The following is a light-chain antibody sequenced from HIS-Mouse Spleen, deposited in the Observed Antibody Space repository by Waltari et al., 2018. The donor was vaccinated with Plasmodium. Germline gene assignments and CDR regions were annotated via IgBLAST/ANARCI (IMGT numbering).Light chain of an antibody. V-gene: IGLV2-23*01. Sequence: QSALTQPAAVSGSPGHSIPIPCTGTSSDVGRYNLVSWYQQHPAKAPKLMIYEGSKRPSGVSNRFSGSKSGNTASLTISGLQAEDEADYYCCSYAGSSTWVFGGGTKLTVL. CDR1: SSDVGRYNL. J-gene: IGLJ3*02. CDR2: EGS. CDR3: CSYAGSSTWV.